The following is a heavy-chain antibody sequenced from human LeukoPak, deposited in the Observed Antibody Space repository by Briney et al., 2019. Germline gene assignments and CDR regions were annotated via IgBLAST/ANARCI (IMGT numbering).Heavy chain of an antibody. CDR3: ARDEGGSYLGDAFDI. J-gene: IGHJ3*02. V-gene: IGHV1-46*01. CDR2: INPSGGST. Sequence: ASVKVSCKASGYTFTSYYMHWVRQAPGQGLEWMGIINPSGGSTSYAQKFQGRVTMTRDTSTSTVYMELSSLRSEGTAVYYCARDEGGSYLGDAFDIWGQGTMVTVSS. CDR1: GYTFTSYY. D-gene: IGHD1-26*01.